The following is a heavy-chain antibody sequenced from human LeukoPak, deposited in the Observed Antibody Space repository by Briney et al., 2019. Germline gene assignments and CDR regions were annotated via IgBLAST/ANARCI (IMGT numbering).Heavy chain of an antibody. V-gene: IGHV5-51*01. D-gene: IGHD3-22*01. CDR3: ARIYSRVISEAYDM. Sequence: GESLTLSCAACSGCSNNLELSCSRQMPGAGLEWMGTIYHGDSDARYSPAFQGQFTLSVDRSTTTAYLQWPSLKASDTAVYHWARIYSRVISEAYDMWGQGTMVIVSS. CDR1: SGCSNNLE. CDR2: IYHGDSDA. J-gene: IGHJ3*02.